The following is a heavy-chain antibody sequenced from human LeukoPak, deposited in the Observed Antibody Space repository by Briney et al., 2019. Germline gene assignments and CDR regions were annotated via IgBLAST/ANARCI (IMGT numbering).Heavy chain of an antibody. Sequence: ALVKVSCKASGYTFTSYDINWVRQATGQGLEWMGWMNPNSGNTGYAQKFQGRVTMTRNTSISIAYMELSSLRSEDTAVYYCARGGLWFGEFDVWGQGTTVTVSS. D-gene: IGHD3-10*01. J-gene: IGHJ6*02. CDR2: MNPNSGNT. CDR1: GYTFTSYD. V-gene: IGHV1-8*01. CDR3: ARGGLWFGEFDV.